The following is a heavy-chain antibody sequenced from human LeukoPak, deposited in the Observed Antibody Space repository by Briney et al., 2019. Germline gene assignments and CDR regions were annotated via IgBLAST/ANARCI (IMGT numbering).Heavy chain of an antibody. V-gene: IGHV4-38-2*02. D-gene: IGHD3-22*01. Sequence: SETLSLTCTVSGNSISSGYYWGWIRQPPGKGLEWIGIIYHTGTTYYNSSLKSRVTISVDTSKNQFSLKLNFVAAADTAVYYCARDVRDSSGYYLRAFGYWGQGTLVTVPS. CDR2: IYHTGTT. J-gene: IGHJ4*02. CDR1: GNSISSGYY. CDR3: ARDVRDSSGYYLRAFGY.